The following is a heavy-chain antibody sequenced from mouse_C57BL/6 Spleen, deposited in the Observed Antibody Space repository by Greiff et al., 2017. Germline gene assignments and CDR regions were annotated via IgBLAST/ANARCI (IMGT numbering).Heavy chain of an antibody. V-gene: IGHV1-69*01. CDR2: IDPSDSYT. Sequence: VQLQQLGAELVMPGASVKLSCKASGYTFTSYWMHWVKQRPGQGLEWIGEIDPSDSYTNYNQKFKGKSTLTVDKSSSTAYMQLSSLTSEDSAVYYCARGEYYEYFDVWGTGTTVTVSS. CDR3: ARGEYYEYFDV. CDR1: GYTFTSYW. D-gene: IGHD1-1*01. J-gene: IGHJ1*03.